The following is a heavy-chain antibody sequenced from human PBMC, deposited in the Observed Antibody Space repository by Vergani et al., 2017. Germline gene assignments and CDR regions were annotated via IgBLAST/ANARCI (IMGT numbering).Heavy chain of an antibody. D-gene: IGHD3-3*01. CDR2: IYTSGST. J-gene: IGHJ5*02. CDR3: ARERIVLGWLLLNWFDP. V-gene: IGHV4-61*02. Sequence: QVQLQESGPGLVKPSQTLSLTCTVSGGSISSGSYYWSWIRQPAGKGLEWIGRIYTSGSTNYNPSLKSRVTISVDTSKNQFSLKLSSVTAADTAVYYCARERIVLGWLLLNWFDPWGQGTLVTVSS. CDR1: GGSISSGSYY.